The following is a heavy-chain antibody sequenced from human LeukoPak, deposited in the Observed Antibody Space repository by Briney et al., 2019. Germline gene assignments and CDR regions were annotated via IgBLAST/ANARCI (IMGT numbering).Heavy chain of an antibody. CDR2: FDPEDGKR. J-gene: IGHJ5*02. V-gene: IGHV1-24*01. Sequence: GASVKVSCKLSGHTLGELSIHWVRQAPARGLEWMGSFDPEDGKRVYAREFQGRLSMTEDTSTDTAYMELSSLRSEDTAVYYCATNSMFYYDSSGYWFDPWGQGTLVTVSS. CDR1: GHTLGELS. CDR3: ATNSMFYYDSSGYWFDP. D-gene: IGHD3-22*01.